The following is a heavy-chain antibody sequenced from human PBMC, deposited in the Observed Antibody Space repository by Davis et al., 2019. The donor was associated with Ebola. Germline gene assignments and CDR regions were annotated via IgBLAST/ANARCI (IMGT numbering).Heavy chain of an antibody. J-gene: IGHJ4*02. CDR1: GFTFSSYA. CDR2: ISGSGDST. CDR3: ARAVIGFPPDY. V-gene: IGHV3-23*01. Sequence: GESLKISCAASGFTFSSYAMSWVRQAPGKGLEWVSAISGSGDSTYYADSVKGRFTISRDNSKNTLYLQMNSLRAEDTAVYYCARAVIGFPPDYWGQGTLVTVSS. D-gene: IGHD2/OR15-2a*01.